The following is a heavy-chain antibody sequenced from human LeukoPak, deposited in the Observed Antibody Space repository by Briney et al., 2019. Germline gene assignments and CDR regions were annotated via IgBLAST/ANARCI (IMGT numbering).Heavy chain of an antibody. V-gene: IGHV3-9*01. CDR3: AKDRGDLYYYYYGMDV. D-gene: IGHD2-21*02. J-gene: IGHJ6*02. CDR1: GFTFDDYA. CDR2: ISWNSGSI. Sequence: GGSLRLSCAASGFTFDDYAIHWVRQAPGKGLEWVSGISWNSGSIGYADSVKGRFTISRDNAKNSLYLQMNSLRAEDTALYYCAKDRGDLYYYYYGMDVWGQGTTVTVSS.